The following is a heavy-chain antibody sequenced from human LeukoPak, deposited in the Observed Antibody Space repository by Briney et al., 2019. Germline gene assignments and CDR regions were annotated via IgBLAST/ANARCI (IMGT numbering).Heavy chain of an antibody. Sequence: PGGSLRLSCAASGFTFSSYSMNWVCQAPGKGLEWVSSVSGSGGNTDYADSVKGRFTISRDNSKNTLSLQMNSLRAEDTAVYYCAKSGLSRFDYWGQGTLVTVSS. D-gene: IGHD4/OR15-4a*01. J-gene: IGHJ4*02. CDR2: VSGSGGNT. V-gene: IGHV3-23*01. CDR1: GFTFSSYS. CDR3: AKSGLSRFDY.